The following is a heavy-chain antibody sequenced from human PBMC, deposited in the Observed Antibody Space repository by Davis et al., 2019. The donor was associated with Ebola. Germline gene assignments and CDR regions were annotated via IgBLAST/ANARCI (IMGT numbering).Heavy chain of an antibody. J-gene: IGHJ4*02. D-gene: IGHD1-1*01. Sequence: GESLKISCAASGFTFNTYIMNWVRQAPGKGLEWVSYISSSSNTIYYADSVKGRFTISRDDSKNTLYLHMNSLRVEDTAVYYCARTLTTLYWGQGTLVTVSP. CDR2: ISSSSNTI. V-gene: IGHV3-48*04. CDR1: GFTFNTYI. CDR3: ARTLTTLY.